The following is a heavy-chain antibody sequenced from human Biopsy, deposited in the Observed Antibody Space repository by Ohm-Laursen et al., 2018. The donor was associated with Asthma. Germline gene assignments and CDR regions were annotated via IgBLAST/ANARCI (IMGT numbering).Heavy chain of an antibody. CDR1: GFTFSDYY. CDR2: INGKSNSI. J-gene: IGHJ4*02. Sequence: SLRLSCSASGFTFSDYYMSWIRQAPGGGLEWISYINGKSNSIEYADSVKGRFTISRDNAKNSLYLQMNSLRAEDTAVYYCARDSYSSGLYDDFESWGQGTLVTVSS. CDR3: ARDSYSSGLYDDFES. V-gene: IGHV3-11*01. D-gene: IGHD6-19*01.